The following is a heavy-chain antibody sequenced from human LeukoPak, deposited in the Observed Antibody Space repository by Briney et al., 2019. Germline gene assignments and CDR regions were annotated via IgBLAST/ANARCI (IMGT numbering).Heavy chain of an antibody. D-gene: IGHD3-3*01. CDR3: ARGGGIRFLQWLFFDF. V-gene: IGHV1-18*01. Sequence: GDSVKVSCKASGYTFISYGITWVRQAPGQGLEWLGWISNYNGNTNYAEELQGRVIMTTDTSTSTAYMELRSLTSHDTAVYFCARGGGIRFLQWLFFDFWGQGTLVTVSS. CDR1: GYTFISYG. CDR2: ISNYNGNT. J-gene: IGHJ4*02.